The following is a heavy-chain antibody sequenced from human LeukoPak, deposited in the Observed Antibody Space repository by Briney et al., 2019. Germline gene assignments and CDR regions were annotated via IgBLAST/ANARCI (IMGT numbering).Heavy chain of an antibody. Sequence: SETLSLTCTVSGGSISSYYWSWIRQPPGKGLEWIGYIYYSGSTNYNPSLKSRVTIPVDTSKNQFSLKLSSVTAADTAVYYCARPGTGLGDAFDIWGQGTMVTVSS. J-gene: IGHJ3*02. D-gene: IGHD3-16*01. CDR3: ARPGTGLGDAFDI. CDR2: IYYSGST. CDR1: GGSISSYY. V-gene: IGHV4-59*01.